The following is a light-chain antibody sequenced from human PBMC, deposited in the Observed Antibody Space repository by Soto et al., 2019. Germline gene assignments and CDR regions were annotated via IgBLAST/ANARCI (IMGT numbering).Light chain of an antibody. Sequence: QPVLTQPPSASGTPGQRVTISCSGSSSNIGSNTVNWYQHLPGTAPKLLIYNNNQRPSGVPDRFSGSKSGTSASLTISGLQSDDEADYYCATWDDSLNDVLFGGGTKLTVL. J-gene: IGLJ3*02. CDR3: ATWDDSLNDVL. CDR1: SSNIGSNT. V-gene: IGLV1-44*01. CDR2: NNN.